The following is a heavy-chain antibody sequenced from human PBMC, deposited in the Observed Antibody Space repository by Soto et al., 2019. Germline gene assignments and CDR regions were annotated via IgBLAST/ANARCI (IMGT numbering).Heavy chain of an antibody. D-gene: IGHD3-22*01. CDR1: GGSVSSGSYY. Sequence: SETLSLTCTVSGGSVSSGSYYWSWIRQPPGKGLEWIGYIYYSGSTNYNPSLKSRVTISVDTSKNQFSLKLSSVTAADTAVYYCARDSSYYYDSSGYSWGQGTLVTVSS. CDR2: IYYSGST. CDR3: ARDSSYYYDSSGYS. V-gene: IGHV4-61*01. J-gene: IGHJ5*02.